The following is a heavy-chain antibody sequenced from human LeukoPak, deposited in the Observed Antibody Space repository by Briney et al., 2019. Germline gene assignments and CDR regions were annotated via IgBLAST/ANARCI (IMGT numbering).Heavy chain of an antibody. CDR3: ARHPHGSGRNWFDP. CDR2: ISAYNGDT. V-gene: IGHV1-18*01. Sequence: ASVKVSCKASGYTFTNYGISWVRQAPGQGLEWMGWISAYNGDTKYAQKFQGRVTMTTDSSTSTAYMDLRSLRSDDTAVYYCARHPHGSGRNWFDPWGQGTLVTVSS. J-gene: IGHJ5*02. D-gene: IGHD3-10*01. CDR1: GYTFTNYG.